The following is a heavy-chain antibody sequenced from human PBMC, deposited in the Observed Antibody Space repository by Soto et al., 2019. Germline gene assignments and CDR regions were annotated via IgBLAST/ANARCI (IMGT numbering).Heavy chain of an antibody. CDR3: ARDRAARHYDAFDI. J-gene: IGHJ3*02. CDR2: ISSSISYI. D-gene: IGHD6-6*01. Sequence: GGSLRLSCAASGFTFSSYSMNWVRQAPGKGLEWVSSISSSISYISYADSVKGRFTISRDNAKNSLYLQMNSLRAEDTAVYYCARDRAARHYDAFDIWGQGTMVTVSS. CDR1: GFTFSSYS. V-gene: IGHV3-21*01.